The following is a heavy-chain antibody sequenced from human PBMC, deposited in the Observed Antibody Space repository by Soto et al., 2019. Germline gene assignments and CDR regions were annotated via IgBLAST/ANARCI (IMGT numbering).Heavy chain of an antibody. Sequence: QVQLVQSGAEVKKPGSSVKVSCKASGGTFSSYAISWVRQAPGQGLEWMGGIIPIFGTANYAQKFRGRVTITADESTSTAYMELSSLRSEDTAVYYCARDATVETHQSNGMDVWGHGTTVTVSS. D-gene: IGHD4-17*01. J-gene: IGHJ6*02. CDR1: GGTFSSYA. CDR2: IIPIFGTA. CDR3: ARDATVETHQSNGMDV. V-gene: IGHV1-69*12.